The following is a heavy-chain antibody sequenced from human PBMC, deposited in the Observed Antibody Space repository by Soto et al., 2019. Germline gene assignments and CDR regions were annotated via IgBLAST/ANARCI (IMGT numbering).Heavy chain of an antibody. CDR1: GGSISSGGYS. D-gene: IGHD5-18*01. CDR2: IYHSGST. CDR3: ARASNKRGYSYGPDY. V-gene: IGHV4-30-2*01. Sequence: SETLSLTCAVSGGSISSGGYSWSWIRQPPGKGLEWIGYIYHSGSTYYNPSLKSRVTISVDTSKNQFSLKLSSVAAADTAVYYCARASNKRGYSYGPDYWGRGPLVTVSS. J-gene: IGHJ4*02.